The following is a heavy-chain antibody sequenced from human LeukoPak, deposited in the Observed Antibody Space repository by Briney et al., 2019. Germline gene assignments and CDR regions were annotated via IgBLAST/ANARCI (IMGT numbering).Heavy chain of an antibody. CDR1: GITLSSYA. CDR2: ISSGGTDE. D-gene: IGHD3-10*01. V-gene: IGHV3-30*01. CDR3: ARDSTYYYDSGSSGPHYFDN. Sequence: GRSLRLSCAASGITLSSYAMHWVRQAPGKGLEWVSLISSGGTDEYYADSVKGRFTISRDNSKNTLYLQLNSLRGEDTAVYYCARDSTYYYDSGSSGPHYFDNWGQGTLVTVSS. J-gene: IGHJ4*02.